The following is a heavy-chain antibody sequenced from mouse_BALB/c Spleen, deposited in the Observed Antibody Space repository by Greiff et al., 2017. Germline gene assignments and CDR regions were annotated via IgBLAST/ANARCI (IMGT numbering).Heavy chain of an antibody. J-gene: IGHJ3*01. CDR2: IWTGGGT. Sequence: VKLVESGPGLVAPSQSLSITCTVSGFSLTSYDISWIRQPPGKGLEWLGVIWTGGGTNYNSAFMSRLSISKDNSKSQVFLKMNSLQTDDTAIYYCVRGGLPAWFAYWGQGTLVTVSA. V-gene: IGHV2-9-2*01. CDR1: GFSLTSYD. D-gene: IGHD2-2*01. CDR3: VRGGLPAWFAY.